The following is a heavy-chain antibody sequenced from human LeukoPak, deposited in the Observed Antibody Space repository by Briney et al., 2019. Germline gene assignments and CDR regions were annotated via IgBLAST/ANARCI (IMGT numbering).Heavy chain of an antibody. CDR1: GGSISSSSYY. CDR3: ATLPSWELLQY. CDR2: IYYSGST. J-gene: IGHJ4*02. V-gene: IGHV4-39*01. Sequence: SETLSLTCTVSGGSISSSSYYWGWIRQPPGKGLEWIGSIYYSGSTYYNPSFKSRVTISVDTSKNQFSLKLSSVTAADTAVYYCATLPSWELLQYWGQGTLVTVSS. D-gene: IGHD1-26*01.